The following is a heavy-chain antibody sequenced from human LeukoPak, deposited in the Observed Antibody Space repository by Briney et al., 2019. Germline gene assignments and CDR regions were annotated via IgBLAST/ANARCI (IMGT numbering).Heavy chain of an antibody. CDR3: VRDSGYDSSGYWHKYFDT. J-gene: IGHJ4*02. CDR2: INHDGSNT. V-gene: IGHV3-74*01. Sequence: PGGSLRLSCATSGFTFSNFWMHWVRQAPGKGLVWVSRINHDGSNTNYADSVKGRFTLSRDNAENTLYLQMNSLRAEDTAVYYCVRDSGYDSSGYWHKYFDTWGQGTLVTFSS. CDR1: GFTFSNFW. D-gene: IGHD3-22*01.